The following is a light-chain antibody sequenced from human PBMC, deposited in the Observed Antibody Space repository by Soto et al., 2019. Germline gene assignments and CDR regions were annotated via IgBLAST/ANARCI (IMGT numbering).Light chain of an antibody. V-gene: IGKV3-11*01. Sequence: EIVLTQSPATLSLSPWERATPSCRASQSVSSYLAWYQQKPGQAPRLLIYDASNRATGIPARFSGSGSGTDFTLTISSLEPEDFAVYYCQQRSNWPPTFGQGTKVDIK. CDR1: QSVSSY. CDR2: DAS. CDR3: QQRSNWPPT. J-gene: IGKJ1*01.